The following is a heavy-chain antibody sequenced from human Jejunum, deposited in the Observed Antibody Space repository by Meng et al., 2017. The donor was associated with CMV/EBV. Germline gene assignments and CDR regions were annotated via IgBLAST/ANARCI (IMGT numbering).Heavy chain of an antibody. CDR3: ARDLWGLGDY. D-gene: IGHD3/OR15-3a*01. CDR1: GFTLRSYW. CDR2: ISLDGSST. V-gene: IGHV3-74*01. J-gene: IGHJ4*02. Sequence: CVVSGFTLRSYWMHWVRRAPGKGLVWVSRISLDGSSTNYADSVKGRFTISRDNAKNTVYLQMKSLRVEDTAVYYCARDLWGLGDYWGQGTLVTVSS.